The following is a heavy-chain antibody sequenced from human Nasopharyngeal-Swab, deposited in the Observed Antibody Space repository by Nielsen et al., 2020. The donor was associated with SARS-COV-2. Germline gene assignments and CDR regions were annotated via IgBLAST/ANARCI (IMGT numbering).Heavy chain of an antibody. Sequence: GESLKISFSASGFNFTSYAIHCVRQPPGKGLEWVAVVSYDGTNTFYADSVKGRFAISRDNSKSTVSLQMNSLRSEDTAVYYCAKDRGGRSLDSWGQGTLVTVSS. V-gene: IGHV3-30-3*02. CDR3: AKDRGGRSLDS. CDR1: GFNFTSYA. D-gene: IGHD3-16*01. CDR2: VSYDGTNT. J-gene: IGHJ4*02.